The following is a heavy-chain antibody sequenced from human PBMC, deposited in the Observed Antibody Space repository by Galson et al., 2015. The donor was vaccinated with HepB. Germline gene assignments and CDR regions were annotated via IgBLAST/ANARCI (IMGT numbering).Heavy chain of an antibody. CDR1: GYTFTSYG. CDR3: ARTPLHLWFGELTAHYYYGMDV. D-gene: IGHD3-10*01. CDR2: ISAYNGNT. V-gene: IGHV1-18*04. J-gene: IGHJ6*02. Sequence: SVKVSCKASGYTFTSYGISWVRQAPGQGLEWMGWISAYNGNTNYAQKLQGRVTMTTDTSTSTAYMELRSLRSDDTAVYYCARTPLHLWFGELTAHYYYGMDVWGQGTTVTVSS.